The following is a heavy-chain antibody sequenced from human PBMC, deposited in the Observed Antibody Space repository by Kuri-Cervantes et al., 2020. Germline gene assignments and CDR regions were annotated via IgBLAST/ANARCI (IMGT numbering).Heavy chain of an antibody. V-gene: IGHV1-18*01. Sequence: ASVKVSCKASGYSFSSYGMNWMRQAPGQGLEWMGWISAYNGNTNYAQKLQGRVTMTTDTSTSTAYMELRSLRSGDTAVYYCARDSGYDILTGYHRSCDYWGQGTLVTVSS. CDR1: GYSFSSYG. J-gene: IGHJ4*02. CDR3: ARDSGYDILTGYHRSCDY. D-gene: IGHD3-9*01. CDR2: ISAYNGNT.